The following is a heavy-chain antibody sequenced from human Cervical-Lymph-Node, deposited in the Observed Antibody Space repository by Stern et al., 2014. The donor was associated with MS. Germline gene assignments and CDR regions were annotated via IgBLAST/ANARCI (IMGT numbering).Heavy chain of an antibody. V-gene: IGHV4-61*02. CDR1: GGSISSGSSY. CDR3: ARETVAADNNWFDP. Sequence: QLQLQESGPGLVKPSQTLSLTCTVSGGSISSGSSYWSWIRQPAGKGLEWIGRIYTSGTTKYNPSPKSRIPISADTPKNQFSLKLSSVTAADTAVYYCARETVAADNNWFDPWGQGTLVTVSS. CDR2: IYTSGTT. J-gene: IGHJ5*02. D-gene: IGHD6-19*01.